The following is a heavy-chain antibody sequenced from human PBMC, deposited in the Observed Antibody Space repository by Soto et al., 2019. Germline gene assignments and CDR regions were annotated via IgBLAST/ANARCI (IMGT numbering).Heavy chain of an antibody. V-gene: IGHV3-21*04. CDR2: ISSSSSYI. Sequence: AGSLRLSCAASGFTFSSYSMNWVRQAPGKGLEWVASISSSSSYIYYADSVKGRFTISRDKAKNSLFLQMSSLRAEDTALCYCARHKGPAALNYGMDVSGPGTPVTVYS. J-gene: IGHJ6*02. CDR3: ARHKGPAALNYGMDV. CDR1: GFTFSSYS. D-gene: IGHD6-6*01.